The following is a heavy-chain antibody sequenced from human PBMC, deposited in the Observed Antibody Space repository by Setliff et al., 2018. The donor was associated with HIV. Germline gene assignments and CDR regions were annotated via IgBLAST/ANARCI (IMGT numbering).Heavy chain of an antibody. Sequence: GESLKISCKGFGYSFTNYWIGWVRQLPGKGLEWMGIIYPRDSDTRYGPSFQGQVTISADKSISTAYLQWTSLKASDTAMYYCARQPGRAAMGRENYYYYYMDVWGKGTTVTVSS. V-gene: IGHV5-51*01. CDR2: IYPRDSDT. CDR3: ARQPGRAAMGRENYYYYYMDV. D-gene: IGHD2-2*01. CDR1: GYSFTNYW. J-gene: IGHJ6*03.